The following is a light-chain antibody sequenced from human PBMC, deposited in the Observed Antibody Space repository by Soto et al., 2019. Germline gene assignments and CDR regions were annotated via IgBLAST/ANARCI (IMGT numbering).Light chain of an antibody. CDR3: QHYFNWPLT. Sequence: DIQMTQSPSTLSASVGDRVTITCRASQSISTWLAWYQQKPGKAPKLLIFDASSLESRVSSRFSGRGSGTQFTLTISSLQSEDFAVYYCQHYFNWPLTFGQGTKVDIK. V-gene: IGKV1-5*01. CDR2: DAS. CDR1: QSISTW. J-gene: IGKJ1*01.